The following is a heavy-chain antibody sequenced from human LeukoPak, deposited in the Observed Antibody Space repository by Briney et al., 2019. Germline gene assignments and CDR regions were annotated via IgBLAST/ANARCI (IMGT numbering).Heavy chain of an antibody. Sequence: GRSLRLSCAASGFTFSSHGMHWVRQAPGKGLEWVGRTRNKANSYTTEYAASVKGRFTISRDDSKNSLYLQMNSLKTEDTAVYYCARVPMGSMDVWGQGTTVTVSS. CDR2: TRNKANSYTT. V-gene: IGHV3-72*01. J-gene: IGHJ6*02. CDR1: GFTFSSHG. CDR3: ARVPMGSMDV. D-gene: IGHD3-10*01.